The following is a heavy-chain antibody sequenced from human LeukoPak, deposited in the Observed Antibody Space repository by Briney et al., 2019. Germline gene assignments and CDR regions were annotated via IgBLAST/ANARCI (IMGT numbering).Heavy chain of an antibody. D-gene: IGHD5-24*01. CDR1: GFTFSSYA. V-gene: IGHV3-23*01. Sequence: GGALRLSCAASGFTFSSYAMSWVRQAPGKGPEWVSLISGSGTSTYCADSVKGRFTISRDNSKNTLYLQMNSLRAEDTAVYYCATRWAGWGQGTLVTVSS. CDR3: ATRWAG. J-gene: IGHJ4*02. CDR2: ISGSGTST.